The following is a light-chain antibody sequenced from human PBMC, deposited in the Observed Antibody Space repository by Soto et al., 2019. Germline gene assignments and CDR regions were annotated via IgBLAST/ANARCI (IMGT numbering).Light chain of an antibody. CDR3: QQYGGSPLYT. J-gene: IGKJ2*01. Sequence: PGESATLSCRPSQSISSNYLAWYQQRPGQASRLLISGASSRAPGIPDRFIGSGSGTDFTLTITRLEPEVFAVYYCQQYGGSPLYTFGQGTKVEI. V-gene: IGKV3-20*01. CDR2: GAS. CDR1: QSISSNY.